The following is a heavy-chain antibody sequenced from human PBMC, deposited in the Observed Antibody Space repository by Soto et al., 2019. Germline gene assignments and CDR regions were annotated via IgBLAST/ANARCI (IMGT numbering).Heavy chain of an antibody. D-gene: IGHD4-17*01. CDR3: ARGGNTVTYDAFDI. V-gene: IGHV4-34*01. CDR2: INHSGST. J-gene: IGHJ3*02. Sequence: SETLSLTCTVDGGSFRGYYWSRIRQPPGKGLEWIGEINHSGSTNYNPSLKSRVTISVDTPKNQFSLKLSSVTAADTAVYYCARGGNTVTYDAFDIWGQGTMVTVSS. CDR1: GGSFRGYY.